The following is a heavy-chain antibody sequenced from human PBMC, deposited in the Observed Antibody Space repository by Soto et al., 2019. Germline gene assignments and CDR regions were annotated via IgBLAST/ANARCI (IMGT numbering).Heavy chain of an antibody. D-gene: IGHD6-19*01. CDR2: ISYDGSNK. Sequence: QVQLVESGGGVVQPGRSLRLSCAASGFTFSSYGMHWVRQAPGKGLEWVAVISYDGSNKYYADSVKGRFTISRDNSKNTLYLQMNSLRVEDTAVYYCAKVLRYSSGLKYYYYYGMDVW. CDR1: GFTFSSYG. V-gene: IGHV3-30*18. J-gene: IGHJ6*01. CDR3: AKVLRYSSGLKYYYYYGMDV.